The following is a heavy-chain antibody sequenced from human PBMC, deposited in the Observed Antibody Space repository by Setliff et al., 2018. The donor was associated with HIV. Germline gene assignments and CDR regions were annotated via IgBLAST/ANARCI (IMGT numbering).Heavy chain of an antibody. J-gene: IGHJ6*03. D-gene: IGHD3-10*01. Sequence: SVKVSCKASGGPFTSAFNWVRQVPGQGLEWMGGIIPIFGTANYAQNFGGRVTIAADRSTTTSYLQLNSLRFEYTAIYYCASDSPAARFEELEDHYYYFMDVWGKGTTVTVSS. CDR2: IIPIFGTA. CDR1: GGPFTSA. CDR3: ASDSPAARFEELEDHYYYFMDV. V-gene: IGHV1-69*13.